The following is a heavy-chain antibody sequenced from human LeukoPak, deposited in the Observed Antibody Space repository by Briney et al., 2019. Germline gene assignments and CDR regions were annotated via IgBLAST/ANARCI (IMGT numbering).Heavy chain of an antibody. V-gene: IGHV3-15*01. J-gene: IGHJ4*02. D-gene: IGHD3-22*01. Sequence: GGSLRLSCAASGFTFSNAWMSWVRQAPGKGLEWVGRIKSKTDGGTTDYAAPVKGRFTISRDDSKNTLYLQMNSLKTEDTAVYYCTTDPPNYYDSSVLDYWGQGTLVTVSS. CDR2: IKSKTDGGTT. CDR3: TTDPPNYYDSSVLDY. CDR1: GFTFSNAW.